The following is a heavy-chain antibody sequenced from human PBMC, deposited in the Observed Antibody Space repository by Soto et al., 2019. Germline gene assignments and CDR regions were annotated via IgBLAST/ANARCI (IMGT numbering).Heavy chain of an antibody. V-gene: IGHV4-30-4*01. Sequence: QVQLQESGPGLVKPSQTLSLTCTVSGGSISSGDYYRSWIRQPPGKGLEWIGYIYYSGSTYYNPSLKSRVTISVDTSKNQFSLKLSSVTAADTAVYYCARGGYYDSSGYSTLGYWGQGTLVTVSS. D-gene: IGHD3-22*01. CDR3: ARGGYYDSSGYSTLGY. CDR2: IYYSGST. CDR1: GGSISSGDYY. J-gene: IGHJ4*02.